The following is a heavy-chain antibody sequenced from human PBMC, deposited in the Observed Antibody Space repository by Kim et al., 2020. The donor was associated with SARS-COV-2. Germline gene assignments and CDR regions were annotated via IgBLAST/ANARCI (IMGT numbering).Heavy chain of an antibody. V-gene: IGHV3-11*03. J-gene: IGHJ4*02. D-gene: IGHD6-13*01. Sequence: DSGTGRFPISRNNAKNSLYLQMNSLRAEDTAVYYCARGGSIAAAGTKFDYWGQGTLVTVSS. CDR3: ARGGSIAAAGTKFDY.